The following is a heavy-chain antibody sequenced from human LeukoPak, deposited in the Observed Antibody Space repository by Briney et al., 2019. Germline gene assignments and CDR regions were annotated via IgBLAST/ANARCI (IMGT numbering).Heavy chain of an antibody. CDR3: ARVVVGSSGKTWFDP. CDR2: ISANNGNT. CDR1: GFTFTNYG. Sequence: VASEKVSCKASGFTFTNYGFTWVRQAPGQGLEWMGWISANNGNTNYAQKLQGRVTMTTDTSTSTVYMELRSLRSDDTAVYYCARVVVGSSGKTWFDPWGQGTLVTVSS. J-gene: IGHJ5*02. D-gene: IGHD6-19*01. V-gene: IGHV1-18*01.